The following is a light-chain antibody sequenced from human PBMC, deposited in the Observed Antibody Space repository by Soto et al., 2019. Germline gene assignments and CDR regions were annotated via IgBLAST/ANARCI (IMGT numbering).Light chain of an antibody. V-gene: IGKV3-20*01. J-gene: IGKJ1*01. CDR3: QQYGSSRT. CDR1: QSVSSSY. CDR2: GAS. Sequence: EIVLTQSPGTLSLSPGERATLSCRASQSVSSSYLAWYQQKPGQAPRLLIYGASSRATGIPDRFSVIGSGTEFTLTISRLEPEDFAVDDCQQYGSSRTFGQGTKVDIK.